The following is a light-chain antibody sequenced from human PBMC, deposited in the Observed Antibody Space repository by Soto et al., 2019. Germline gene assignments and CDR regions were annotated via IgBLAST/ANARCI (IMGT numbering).Light chain of an antibody. CDR2: EVN. J-gene: IGLJ1*01. CDR1: SSDVGYYNY. Sequence: QSVLTQPSSLSVSPGQSITISGTGTSSDVGYYNYVSWYRQHPGKAPRLMIYEVNNRPSGVSNRFSGSKSGNTASLTISGLQAEDEADYYCSSCTSSSSLLYVFGTGTKVTVL. V-gene: IGLV2-14*01. CDR3: SSCTSSSSLLYV.